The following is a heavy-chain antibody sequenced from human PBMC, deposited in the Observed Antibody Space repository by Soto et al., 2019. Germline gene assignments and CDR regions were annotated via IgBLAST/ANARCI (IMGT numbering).Heavy chain of an antibody. CDR1: GASVSTGVYY. V-gene: IGHV4-31*03. CDR3: AGAVSDFDVRRYRTSYFDQ. Sequence: QVQLDESGPGLVQPSQTLSLSCTVSGASVSTGVYYWTWVRQHPGRGLEWIGYIDNSGSTYYNPSLTGRVDISVDTSNNQLSLNLHSLTAADSAFYYCAGAVSDFDVRRYRTSYFDQWGQGLLVTVSS. D-gene: IGHD3-10*02. CDR2: IDNSGST. J-gene: IGHJ4*02.